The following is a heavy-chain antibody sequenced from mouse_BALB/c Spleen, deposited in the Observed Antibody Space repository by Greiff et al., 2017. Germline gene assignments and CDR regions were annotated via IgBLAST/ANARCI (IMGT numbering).Heavy chain of an antibody. J-gene: IGHJ2*01. CDR2: INPSNGRT. CDR1: GYTFTSYW. V-gene: IGHV1S81*02. D-gene: IGHD1-1*01. Sequence: QVQLQQPGAELVKPGASVKLSCKASGYTFTSYWMHWVKQRPGQGLEWIGEINPSNGRTNYNEKFKSKATLTVDKSSSTAYMQLSSLTSEDSAVYYCARSSTTVVIDYWGQGTTRTVAS. CDR3: ARSSTTVVIDY.